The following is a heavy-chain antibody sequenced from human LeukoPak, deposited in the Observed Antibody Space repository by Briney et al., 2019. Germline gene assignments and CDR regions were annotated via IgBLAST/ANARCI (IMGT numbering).Heavy chain of an antibody. CDR3: LGYCSGGNCYSGAY. V-gene: IGHV3-23*01. J-gene: IGHJ4*02. CDR2: ISFSGTNA. Sequence: GGSLRLSCAASGFTFRDSAMSWVRQAPGKGLEWVSLISFSGTNAYYADSVKGRFTISRDNSKSTMYMQMNSLRGEDTATYYCLGYCSGGNCYSGAYWGQGTLVTLST. CDR1: GFTFRDSA. D-gene: IGHD2-15*01.